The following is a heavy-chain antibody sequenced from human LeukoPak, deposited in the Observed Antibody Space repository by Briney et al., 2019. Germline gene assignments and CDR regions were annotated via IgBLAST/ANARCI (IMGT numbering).Heavy chain of an antibody. CDR3: ARDNSNSGYDYGWFDP. D-gene: IGHD5-12*01. CDR1: GGSISSYY. V-gene: IGHV4-4*07. J-gene: IGHJ5*02. Sequence: PSETLSLTCTVSGGSISSYYWSWIRQPAGKGLEWIGRIYTSGSTNYNPSLKSRVTISVDTSKNQFSLKLSSVTAADTAVYYCARDNSNSGYDYGWFDPWGQGTLVTVSS. CDR2: IYTSGST.